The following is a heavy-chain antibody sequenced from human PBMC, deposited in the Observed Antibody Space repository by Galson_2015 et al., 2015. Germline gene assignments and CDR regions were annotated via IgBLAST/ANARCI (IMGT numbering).Heavy chain of an antibody. CDR3: AGPLNCGGDCYSRSPFDY. J-gene: IGHJ4*02. V-gene: IGHV3-9*01. CDR2: ISWNSGSI. CDR1: GFTFDDYA. Sequence: SLRLSCAASGFTFDDYAMHWVRQAPGKGLEWVSGISWNSGSIGYADSVKGRFTISRDNAKNSLYLQMNSLRAEDTALYYCAGPLNCGGDCYSRSPFDYWGQGTLVTVSS. D-gene: IGHD2-21*02.